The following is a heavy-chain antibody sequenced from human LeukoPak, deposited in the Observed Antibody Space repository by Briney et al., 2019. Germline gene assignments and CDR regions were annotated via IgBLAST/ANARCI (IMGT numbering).Heavy chain of an antibody. CDR1: GFTFSSYW. CDR2: IKQDGSEK. V-gene: IGHV3-7*01. J-gene: IGHJ5*02. D-gene: IGHD2-8*01. Sequence: GGSLRLSCAASGFTFSSYWMSWVRQAPGKGLEWVANIKQDGSEKYYVDSVKGRFTISRDNAKNSLYLQMNSLRAEDTAVYYCARDSPYCTNGVCATNWFDPWGQGTLVTVSS. CDR3: ARDSPYCTNGVCATNWFDP.